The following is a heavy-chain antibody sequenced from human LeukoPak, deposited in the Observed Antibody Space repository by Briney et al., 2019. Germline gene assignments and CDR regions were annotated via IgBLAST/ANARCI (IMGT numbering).Heavy chain of an antibody. J-gene: IGHJ4*02. D-gene: IGHD3-3*01. CDR2: ISYDGSNK. CDR1: GFTFSSYA. V-gene: IGHV3-30-3*01. CDR3: ARDMIGSGFFDY. Sequence: GRSLRLSCAASGFTFSSYAMHWVRQAPGKGLEWVAVISYDGSNKYYADSVKGRFTISRDNSKNTLYLQMNSLRAEDTAVYYCARDMIGSGFFDYWGQGTLVTVSS.